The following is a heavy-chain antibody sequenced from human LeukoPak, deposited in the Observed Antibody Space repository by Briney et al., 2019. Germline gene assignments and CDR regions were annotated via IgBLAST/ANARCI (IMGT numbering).Heavy chain of an antibody. V-gene: IGHV3-48*02. D-gene: IGHD6-6*01. CDR2: ISTSSNTI. Sequence: GGSLRLSCAPSGFTFSNSNMNWVRQAPGKGLEWLSFISTSSNTIYYADSVKGRFTISRDNAKNSLFLQMNNLRDEDTAVYYCARPLVFGGQGTLVTVSS. CDR3: ARPLVF. CDR1: GFTFSNSN. J-gene: IGHJ4*02.